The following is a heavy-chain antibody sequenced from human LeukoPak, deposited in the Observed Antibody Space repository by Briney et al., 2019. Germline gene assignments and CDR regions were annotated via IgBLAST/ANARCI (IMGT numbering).Heavy chain of an antibody. D-gene: IGHD3-22*01. CDR2: IYYSGST. Sequence: SETLSLTCTVSGGSISSYYWSWIRQPPGEGLEWIGYIYYSGSTNYNPSLKSRVTISVDTSKNQFSLKLSSVTAADTAVYYCARGPDSSGYYSAGMNFDYWGQGTLVTVSS. CDR3: ARGPDSSGYYSAGMNFDY. V-gene: IGHV4-59*01. CDR1: GGSISSYY. J-gene: IGHJ4*02.